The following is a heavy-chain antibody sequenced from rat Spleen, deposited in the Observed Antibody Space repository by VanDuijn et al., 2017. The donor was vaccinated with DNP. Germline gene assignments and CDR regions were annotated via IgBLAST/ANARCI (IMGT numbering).Heavy chain of an antibody. CDR1: GFTFSNYY. CDR2: ISTGGGST. Sequence: EVQLVESGGGLVQPGRSLKLSCAASGFTFSNYYMAWVRQAPTKGLEWVAYISTGGGSTYYRDSVKGRFTISRDNAKSTLYLQMDSLRSEDTATYYCTTGGYGEGYFDYWGQGVMVTVSS. CDR3: TTGGYGEGYFDY. D-gene: IGHD1-11*01. V-gene: IGHV5-27*01. J-gene: IGHJ2*01.